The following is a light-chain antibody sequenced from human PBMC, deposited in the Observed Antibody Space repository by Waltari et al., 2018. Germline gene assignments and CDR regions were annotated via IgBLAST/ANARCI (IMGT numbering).Light chain of an antibody. CDR3: QQTYNIPRT. Sequence: DIQMTQSPSSLSASVGARVTITCRASRDITNYVNWYQQKAGKAPPLLIYAASSLQGGVPSRFSGGGSGTDFNLTITSLRPDDFATYYCQQTYNIPRTFGGGTKVEIK. V-gene: IGKV1-39*01. CDR1: RDITNY. J-gene: IGKJ4*01. CDR2: AAS.